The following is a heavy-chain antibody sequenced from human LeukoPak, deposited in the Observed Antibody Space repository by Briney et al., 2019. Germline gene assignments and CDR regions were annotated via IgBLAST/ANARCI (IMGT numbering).Heavy chain of an antibody. CDR2: INQGGSEK. J-gene: IGHJ4*02. CDR1: GFTFSSYW. D-gene: IGHD3-16*01. Sequence: GGSLRLSCAASGFTFSSYWMTWVRQAPGKGLEWVANINQGGSEKYYVDSVKGRFTISRDNAKNSLYLQMNSLRAEDTAVYYCARDATRGGDFDYWGQGTLVTVSS. CDR3: ARDATRGGDFDY. V-gene: IGHV3-7*01.